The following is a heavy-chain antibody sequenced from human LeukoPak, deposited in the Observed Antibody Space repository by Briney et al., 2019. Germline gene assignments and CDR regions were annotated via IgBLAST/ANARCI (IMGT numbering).Heavy chain of an antibody. CDR3: ARHGGSSWYRHPDY. Sequence: SETLSLTCTVSGGSISSSSYYWGWIRQPPGKGLEWIGSIYYSESTYYNPSLKSRVTISVDTSKNQFSLKLSSVTAADTAVYYCARHGGSSWYRHPDYWGQGTLVTVSS. D-gene: IGHD6-13*01. CDR1: GGSISSSSYY. V-gene: IGHV4-39*01. CDR2: IYYSEST. J-gene: IGHJ4*02.